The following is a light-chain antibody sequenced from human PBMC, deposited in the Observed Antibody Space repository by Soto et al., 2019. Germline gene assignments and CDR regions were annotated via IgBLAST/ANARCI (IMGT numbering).Light chain of an antibody. CDR1: RSVTNNY. CDR3: HQYGSSPPT. Sequence: EIELTQSPGTLSLSPGERATLSCRASRSVTNNYVAWYQRKPGQAPRLLIYGASSRATDIPGRFSGTGSGTDFSLTITRLEPEDFAVYYCHQYGSSPPTFGQGTKVEI. CDR2: GAS. J-gene: IGKJ1*01. V-gene: IGKV3-20*01.